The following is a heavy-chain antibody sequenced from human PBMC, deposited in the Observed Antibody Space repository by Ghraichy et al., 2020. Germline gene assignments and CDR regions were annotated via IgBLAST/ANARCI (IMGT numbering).Heavy chain of an antibody. CDR1: GYTFTSYD. Sequence: ASVKVSCKASGYTFTSYDINWVRQATGQGLEWMGWMNPNSGNTGYAQKFQGRVTMTRNTSISTAYMELSSLGSEDTAVYYCARNYGDSDYYYYGMDVWGQGTTVTVSS. CDR3: ARNYGDSDYYYYGMDV. J-gene: IGHJ6*02. V-gene: IGHV1-8*01. CDR2: MNPNSGNT. D-gene: IGHD4-17*01.